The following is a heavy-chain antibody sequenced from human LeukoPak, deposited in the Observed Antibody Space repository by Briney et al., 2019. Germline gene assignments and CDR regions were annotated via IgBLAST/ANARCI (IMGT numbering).Heavy chain of an antibody. J-gene: IGHJ4*02. CDR1: GFTLRSYD. CDR3: AKEYSGYDFDY. Sequence: GGPLRLSCAASGFTLRSYDMSRVRQAPGKGLEWVAATSGSGGNTYYADSVKGRFTISRDNSKNTLYLQMNSLRAEDTAVYYCAKEYSGYDFDYWGQGTLVTVSS. CDR2: TSGSGGNT. V-gene: IGHV3-23*01. D-gene: IGHD5-12*01.